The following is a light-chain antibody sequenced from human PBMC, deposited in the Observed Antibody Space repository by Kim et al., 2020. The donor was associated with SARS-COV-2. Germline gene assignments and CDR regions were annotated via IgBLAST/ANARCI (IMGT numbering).Light chain of an antibody. Sequence: EIVLTQSPATLSLSLGDRVTLSCRASQSVSSYLAWYQQKAGQAPRLLIYDVSKRATGIPARFSGSGSGTDFTLTINSLEPEDFALYYCQHHSNWLWTFGQGTKVDIK. V-gene: IGKV3-11*01. CDR3: QHHSNWLWT. J-gene: IGKJ1*01. CDR1: QSVSSY. CDR2: DVS.